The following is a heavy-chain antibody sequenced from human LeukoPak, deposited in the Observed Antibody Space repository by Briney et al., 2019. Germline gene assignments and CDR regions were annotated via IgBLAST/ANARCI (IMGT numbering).Heavy chain of an antibody. V-gene: IGHV3-30*03. D-gene: IGHD1-26*01. J-gene: IGHJ4*02. CDR1: GFTFSSYG. CDR3: ARDSPIVGATALDY. Sequence: GGSLRLSCAASGFTFSSYGMHWVRQAPGKGLEWVAVISYDGSNKYYADSVKGRFTISRDNSKNTLYLQMNSLRAEDTAVYYCARDSPIVGATALDYWGQGTLVTVSS. CDR2: ISYDGSNK.